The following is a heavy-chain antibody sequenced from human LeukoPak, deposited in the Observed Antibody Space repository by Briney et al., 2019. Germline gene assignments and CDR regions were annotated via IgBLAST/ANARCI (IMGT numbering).Heavy chain of an antibody. CDR3: ARDQYSGIQLWSTADYYYGMDV. D-gene: IGHD5-18*01. CDR2: ISSSGSTI. V-gene: IGHV3-48*03. J-gene: IGHJ6*02. Sequence: GGSLRLSCAASGFTFSSYEMNWVRQAPGKGLEWVSYISSSGSTIYYADSVKGRFTISRDNAKNSLYLQMNSLRAEDTAVYYCARDQYSGIQLWSTADYYYGMDVWGQGTTVTVSS. CDR1: GFTFSSYE.